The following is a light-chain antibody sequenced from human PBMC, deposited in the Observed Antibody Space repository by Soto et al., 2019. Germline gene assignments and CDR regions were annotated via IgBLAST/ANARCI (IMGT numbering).Light chain of an antibody. CDR3: CSYAGSSTFLYV. Sequence: QSAVSQPGSVSGSPGQSINIYSTGTSSDVGSYNLVSWYQQHPGKALKLMIYEVSKRPSGVSNRFSGSKSGNTASLTISGLQAEDEADYYCCSYAGSSTFLYVFGTGTKVTVL. V-gene: IGLV2-23*02. CDR2: EVS. J-gene: IGLJ1*01. CDR1: SSDVGSYNL.